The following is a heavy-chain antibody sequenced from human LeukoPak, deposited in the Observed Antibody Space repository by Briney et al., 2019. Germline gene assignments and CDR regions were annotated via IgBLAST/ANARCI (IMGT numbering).Heavy chain of an antibody. D-gene: IGHD6-13*01. Sequence: PGGSLRLSCAASGFTFSSYWMSWGRQAPGKGLEWVANIKQDGSEKYYVDSVKGRFTISRDNAKNSLYLQMNSLRAEDTAVYYCARGLSSWYFDYWGQGTLVTVSS. J-gene: IGHJ4*02. CDR3: ARGLSSWYFDY. CDR2: IKQDGSEK. CDR1: GFTFSSYW. V-gene: IGHV3-7*01.